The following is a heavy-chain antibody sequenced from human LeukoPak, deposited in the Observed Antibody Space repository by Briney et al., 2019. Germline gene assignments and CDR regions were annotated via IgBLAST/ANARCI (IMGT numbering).Heavy chain of an antibody. CDR1: DESFSGYY. CDR2: INYSGST. D-gene: IGHD2-15*01. CDR3: AREGRGGHNFDY. J-gene: IGHJ4*02. V-gene: IGHV4-34*01. Sequence: PSETLSLTCAVSDESFSGYYWNWIRQPPGRGLEWIGEINYSGSTQYHPSLKSRVSMSVVKSKKQVSLKLSSVTVADTAVYYCAREGRGGHNFDYWGQGTLAIVSS.